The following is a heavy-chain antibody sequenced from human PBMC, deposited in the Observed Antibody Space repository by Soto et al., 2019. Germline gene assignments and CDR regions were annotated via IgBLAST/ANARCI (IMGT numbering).Heavy chain of an antibody. Sequence: LRLSCAASGFTFSSYGMHWVRQAPGKGLEWVSVIYSGGSTYYADSVKGRFTISRDNSKNTLYLQMNSLRAEDTAVYYCAKDLEVLSARFESWGQGALVTVSS. CDR1: GFTFSSYG. J-gene: IGHJ4*02. D-gene: IGHD2-15*01. CDR3: AKDLEVLSARFES. V-gene: IGHV3-NL1*01. CDR2: IYSGGST.